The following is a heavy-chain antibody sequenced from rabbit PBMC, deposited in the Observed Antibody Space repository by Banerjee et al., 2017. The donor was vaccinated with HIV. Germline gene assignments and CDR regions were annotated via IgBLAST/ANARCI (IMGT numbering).Heavy chain of an antibody. J-gene: IGHJ4*01. Sequence: QQQLVESGGDLVKPGASLTLTCTASGFSFSSSYWICWVRQAPGKGLEWIACIYTGSSGSTWYASWVNGRFTISKTSSTTVTLRMTSLTAADTATYFCARVYATSSGYYNLWGPGTLVTVS. D-gene: IGHD1-1*01. V-gene: IGHV1S45*01. CDR1: GFSFSSSYW. CDR3: ARVYATSSGYYNL. CDR2: IYTGSSGST.